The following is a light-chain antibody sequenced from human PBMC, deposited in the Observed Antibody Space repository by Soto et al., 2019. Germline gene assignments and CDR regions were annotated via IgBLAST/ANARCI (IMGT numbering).Light chain of an antibody. CDR3: SSALA. Sequence: QSALTQPPSASGSPGQSVTISCTGTSSDVGAYNYVSWYQQHPGRAPKLLIYEVSRRPSGVPDRFSGSKSDNTASLTVSGLQTEDEADYYCSSALAFGTGTKLTVL. J-gene: IGLJ1*01. V-gene: IGLV2-8*01. CDR2: EVS. CDR1: SSDVGAYNY.